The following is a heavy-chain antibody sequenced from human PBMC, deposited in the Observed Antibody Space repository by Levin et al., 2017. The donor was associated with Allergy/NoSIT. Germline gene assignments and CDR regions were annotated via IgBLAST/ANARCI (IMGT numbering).Heavy chain of an antibody. CDR1: GYSFTSYW. D-gene: IGHD3-22*01. Sequence: ASVKVSCKGSGYSFTSYWIGWVRQMPGKGLEWMGIIYPGDSDTRYSPSFQGQVTISADKSISTAYLQWSSLKASDTAMYYCARLDNSGYYLYYFDYWGQGTLVTVSS. J-gene: IGHJ4*02. V-gene: IGHV5-51*01. CDR2: IYPGDSDT. CDR3: ARLDNSGYYLYYFDY.